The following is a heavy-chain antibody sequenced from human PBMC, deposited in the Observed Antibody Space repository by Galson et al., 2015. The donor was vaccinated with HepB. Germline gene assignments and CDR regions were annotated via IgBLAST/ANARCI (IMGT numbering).Heavy chain of an antibody. J-gene: IGHJ4*02. V-gene: IGHV1-18*04. Sequence: QSGAEVKKPGASVKVSCKASGYTFTSYGISWVRQAPGQGLEWMGWISAYNGNTNYAQKFQGRVTITGDTSASTAYMELSSLRSEDTAVYYCARAPSYCDILTSQLDYWGQGTLVTVS. D-gene: IGHD3-9*01. CDR2: ISAYNGNT. CDR3: ARAPSYCDILTSQLDY. CDR1: GYTFTSYG.